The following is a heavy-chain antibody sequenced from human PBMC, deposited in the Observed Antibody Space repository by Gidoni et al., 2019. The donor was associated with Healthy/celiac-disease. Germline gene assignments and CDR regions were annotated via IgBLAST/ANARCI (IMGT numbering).Heavy chain of an antibody. J-gene: IGHJ5*02. V-gene: IGHV3-21*01. CDR3: ARDWGRVVVPAAINWFDP. D-gene: IGHD2-2*01. Sequence: EVQLVESGGGLVKPGVYMRLACAAAGCTFSSYSMNCVRQAPGKGLEWVSSISSSSSYIYYADYVKGRFHISRDNAKNSLYLQMNSLRAEDTAVYYCARDWGRVVVPAAINWFDPWGQGTLVTVSS. CDR2: ISSSSSYI. CDR1: GCTFSSYS.